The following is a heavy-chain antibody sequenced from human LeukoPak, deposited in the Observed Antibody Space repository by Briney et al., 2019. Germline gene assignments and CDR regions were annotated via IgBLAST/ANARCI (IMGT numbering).Heavy chain of an antibody. J-gene: IGHJ6*03. Sequence: PSQTLSLTCTVSGGSISSGSYYWSWIRQPAGKGLEWIGRIYSSGSTNYNPSLQSRVTIAVDTSKNQFSLKLSSVTAADTAVYYCASGGYYYYMDVWGKGTTVTVSS. V-gene: IGHV4-61*02. CDR2: IYSSGST. CDR1: GGSISSGSYY. CDR3: ASGGYYYYMDV. D-gene: IGHD3-10*01.